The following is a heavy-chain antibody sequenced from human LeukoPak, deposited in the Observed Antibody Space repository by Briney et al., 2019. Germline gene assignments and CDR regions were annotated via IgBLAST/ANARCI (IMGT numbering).Heavy chain of an antibody. J-gene: IGHJ4*02. CDR3: AREDYGETPDY. D-gene: IGHD4-17*01. V-gene: IGHV3-30*04. Sequence: SCKASGYTFTSYAMHWVRQAPGKGLEWVAVISYDGSNKYYADSVKGRFTISRDDSKNTLYLQMNSLRAEDTAVYYCAREDYGETPDYWGQGTLVTVSS. CDR2: ISYDGSNK. CDR1: GYTFTSYA.